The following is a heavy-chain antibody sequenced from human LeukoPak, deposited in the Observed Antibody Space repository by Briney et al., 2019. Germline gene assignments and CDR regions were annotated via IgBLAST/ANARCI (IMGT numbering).Heavy chain of an antibody. J-gene: IGHJ2*01. CDR1: GGSISSYY. CDR2: IYYSGST. CDR3: ARGAPYWYFDL. V-gene: IGHV4-59*01. Sequence: PSETLSLACTVSGGSISSYYWSWIRQPPGKGLEWIGYIYYSGSTNYNPSLKSRDTISVDTSKNQFSLKLSSVTAADTAVYYCARGAPYWYFDLWGRGTLVTVSS.